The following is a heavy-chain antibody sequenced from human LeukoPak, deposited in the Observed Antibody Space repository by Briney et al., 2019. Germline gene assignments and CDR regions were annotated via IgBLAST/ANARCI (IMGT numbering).Heavy chain of an antibody. CDR3: ARDPPGIAASVSGG. Sequence: GGSLRLSCKASGFTVSHNYMNWVRQAPGKGLEWVALIYSGGTTNYADSVKGRFTISRDNSKNTLYLQMTNVRVEDTAVYYCARDPPGIAASVSGGWGQGTLVTVSS. J-gene: IGHJ4*02. V-gene: IGHV3-53*01. CDR2: IYSGGTT. CDR1: GFTVSHNY. D-gene: IGHD6-13*01.